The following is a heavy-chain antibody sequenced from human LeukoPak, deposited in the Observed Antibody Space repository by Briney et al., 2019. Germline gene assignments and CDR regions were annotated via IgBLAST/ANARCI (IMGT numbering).Heavy chain of an antibody. CDR3: AMRGFRNWFDP. Sequence: SEPLSLTCDVHGGSFRGYSWNWIRQPPGKGLEWIGEINHSGRAKYNPSLKSRVTISLETSNNAFSLKVSSVTAADTAVYYCAMRGFRNWFDPWGQGTLVTVSS. D-gene: IGHD3-10*01. J-gene: IGHJ5*02. CDR2: INHSGRA. V-gene: IGHV4-34*01. CDR1: GGSFRGYS.